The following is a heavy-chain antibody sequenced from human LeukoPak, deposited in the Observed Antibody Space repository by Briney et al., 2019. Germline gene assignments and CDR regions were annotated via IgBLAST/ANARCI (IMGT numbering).Heavy chain of an antibody. Sequence: GGSLRLSCAASGFTFSSYSMSWVRQTPGKGLEWVSSISSSSSYIYYADSVKGRFTISRDNAKNSLYLQMSSLRAEDTAVYYCARVYTKSLDYWGQGTLVTVSS. CDR3: ARVYTKSLDY. D-gene: IGHD2-2*02. V-gene: IGHV3-21*01. J-gene: IGHJ4*02. CDR1: GFTFSSYS. CDR2: ISSSSSYI.